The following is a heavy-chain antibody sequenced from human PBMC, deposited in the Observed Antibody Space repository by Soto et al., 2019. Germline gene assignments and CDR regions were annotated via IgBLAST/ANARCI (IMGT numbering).Heavy chain of an antibody. Sequence: ASVKVSCKASGYTFSSHDITWVRKAPGQGLEWLGWFSAHNGHTDYAQKFQARIIMTTDTSTSTAYLELRSLRSNDTAVYYCARRSVHYVVDVWGQGTTVTVSS. V-gene: IGHV1-18*01. CDR2: FSAHNGHT. J-gene: IGHJ6*02. D-gene: IGHD3-3*01. CDR3: ARRSVHYVVDV. CDR1: GYTFSSHD.